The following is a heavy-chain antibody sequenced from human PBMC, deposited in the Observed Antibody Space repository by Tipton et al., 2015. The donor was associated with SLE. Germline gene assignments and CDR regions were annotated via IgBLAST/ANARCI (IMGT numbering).Heavy chain of an antibody. CDR2: IIPIFGTA. CDR3: AREEYYDGSGGSYYYGMDV. D-gene: IGHD3-10*01. CDR1: GGTFSSYA. Sequence: QSGAEVKKPGSSVKVSCKASGGTFSSYAISWVRQAPGQGLEWMGGIIPIFGTANYAQKFQGRVTITADESTSPAYMELSSLRSEDTAVYYCAREEYYDGSGGSYYYGMDVWGQGTTVTVPS. V-gene: IGHV1-69*01. J-gene: IGHJ6*02.